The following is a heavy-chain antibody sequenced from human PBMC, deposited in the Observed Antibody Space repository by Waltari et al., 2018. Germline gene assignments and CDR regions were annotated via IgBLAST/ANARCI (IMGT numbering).Heavy chain of an antibody. CDR2: VMRVGGDT. D-gene: IGHD3-10*01. CDR3: ARGAFGFT. CDR1: GFGFSRFA. V-gene: IGHV3-23*01. J-gene: IGHJ5*02. Sequence: EVQLLESGGGLVQPGGSLRLSCAASGFGFSRFAMSWLRQTPGKGREWVSSVMRVGGDTHYADSVRGRFTISRDDSKNTLSLQMDSLRGDDTALYYCARGAFGFTCGQGTLVTVSS.